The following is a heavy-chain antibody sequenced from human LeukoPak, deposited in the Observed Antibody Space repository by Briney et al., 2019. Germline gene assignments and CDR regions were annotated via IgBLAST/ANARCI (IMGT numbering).Heavy chain of an antibody. J-gene: IGHJ5*02. CDR2: INHSGST. CDR1: GGSFSGYY. V-gene: IGHV4-34*01. CDR3: ARRHCSSTSCYARSNWFDP. Sequence: SETLSLTCAVYGGSFSGYYWSWIRQPPGKGLEWIGEINHSGSTNYNPSLKSRVTISVDTSKNQFSLKLSSVTAADTAVYYCARRHCSSTSCYARSNWFDPWGQGTLVTVSS. D-gene: IGHD2-2*01.